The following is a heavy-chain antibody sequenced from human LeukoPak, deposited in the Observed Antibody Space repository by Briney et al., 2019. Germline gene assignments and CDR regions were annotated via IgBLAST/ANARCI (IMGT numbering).Heavy chain of an antibody. CDR2: IYYSGST. V-gene: IGHV4-59*08. Sequence: ASETLSLTCTVSGDSISSYYWSWIRQPPGKGLEWVGYIYYSGSTNYNPSLKSRVTISVDTSKNQFSLKLSSVTAADTAVYYCARHLAGYGGGFDYWGQGTLVTVSS. CDR3: ARHLAGYGGGFDY. D-gene: IGHD3-16*01. J-gene: IGHJ4*02. CDR1: GDSISSYY.